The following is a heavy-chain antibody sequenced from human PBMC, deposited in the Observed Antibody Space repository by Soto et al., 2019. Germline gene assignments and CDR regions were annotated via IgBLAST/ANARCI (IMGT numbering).Heavy chain of an antibody. CDR1: GGSFSGYY. CDR2: INHSGST. J-gene: IGHJ4*02. V-gene: IGHV4-34*01. D-gene: IGHD1-26*01. CDR3: ARESYGDY. Sequence: QVQLQQWGAGLLKPSETLSLTCAVYGGSFSGYYWSWIRQPPGKGLEWIGEINHSGSTNYNPSLKSRVTISVDTSKNQVSLKLSSVTAADTAVYYCARESYGDYWGQGTLVTVSS.